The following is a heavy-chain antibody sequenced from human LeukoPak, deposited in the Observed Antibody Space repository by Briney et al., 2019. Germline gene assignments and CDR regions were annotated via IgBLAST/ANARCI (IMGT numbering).Heavy chain of an antibody. Sequence: SETLSLTCTVSGGSISSSSYYWGWIRQPPGKGLEWIGSIYYSGSTYYNPSLKSRVTISVDTSKNQFSLKLSSVTAADTAVYYCARQGPRAGYCSSTSCSRVGYYYYMDVWGKGTTVTVSS. J-gene: IGHJ6*03. D-gene: IGHD2-2*01. CDR3: ARQGPRAGYCSSTSCSRVGYYYYMDV. V-gene: IGHV4-39*01. CDR1: GGSISSSSYY. CDR2: IYYSGST.